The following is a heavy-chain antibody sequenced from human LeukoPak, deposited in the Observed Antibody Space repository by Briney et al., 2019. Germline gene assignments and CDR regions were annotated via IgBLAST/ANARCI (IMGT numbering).Heavy chain of an antibody. CDR2: IYYSGST. D-gene: IGHD3-10*01. CDR3: ARHTSYGHFDY. V-gene: IGHV4-59*08. Sequence: SETLSLTCTVSGGSISSYYWNWIRQSPGKGLEWIGYIYYSGSTTYNPSLKSRVTVSVDTSKNQFSLKLTSVTAADTAVYYCARHTSYGHFDYWGQGTLVTISS. CDR1: GGSISSYY. J-gene: IGHJ4*02.